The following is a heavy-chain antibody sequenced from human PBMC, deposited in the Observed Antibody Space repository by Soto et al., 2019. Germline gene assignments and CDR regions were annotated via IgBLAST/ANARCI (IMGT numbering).Heavy chain of an antibody. Sequence: GGSLRLSCAASGFTFGDYAMSWFRQAPGKGLEWVGFIRSKAYGGTTEYAASVKGRFTISRDDSKSIAYLQMNSLKTEDTAVYYCTRVDLGYSSGWYLGYYYYGMDVWGQGTTVTVSS. CDR2: IRSKAYGGTT. V-gene: IGHV3-49*03. CDR3: TRVDLGYSSGWYLGYYYYGMDV. J-gene: IGHJ6*02. CDR1: GFTFGDYA. D-gene: IGHD6-19*01.